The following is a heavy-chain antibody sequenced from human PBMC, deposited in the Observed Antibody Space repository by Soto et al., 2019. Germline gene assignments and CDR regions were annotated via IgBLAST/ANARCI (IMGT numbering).Heavy chain of an antibody. V-gene: IGHV1-3*01. CDR2: INAGNGNT. CDR3: ASSVTVPAAIGY. Sequence: QVQLVQSGAEVKKPGASVKVSCKASGYTFTSYAMHWVRQAPGQRLEWMGWINAGNGNTKYSQKFQGRGTITRDTSASRAYMELSSLRSEDKAVYYCASSVTVPAAIGYWGQGTLVTVSS. CDR1: GYTFTSYA. J-gene: IGHJ4*02. D-gene: IGHD2-2*02.